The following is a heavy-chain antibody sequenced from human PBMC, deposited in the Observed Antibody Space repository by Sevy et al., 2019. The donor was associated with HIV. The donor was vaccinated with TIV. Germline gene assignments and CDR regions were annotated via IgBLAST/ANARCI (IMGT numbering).Heavy chain of an antibody. CDR1: GFTFSSYA. CDR2: ISGSGGST. V-gene: IGHV3-23*01. J-gene: IGHJ3*02. D-gene: IGHD7-27*01. Sequence: GGSLRLSCAASGFTFSSYAMSWVRQAPGKGLEWVSAISGSGGSTYYADSVKGRFTISRANSKKTLYLQMNSLRAEDTALYYCAKDQPPPGPLNAFDIWGQGTMVTVSS. CDR3: AKDQPPPGPLNAFDI.